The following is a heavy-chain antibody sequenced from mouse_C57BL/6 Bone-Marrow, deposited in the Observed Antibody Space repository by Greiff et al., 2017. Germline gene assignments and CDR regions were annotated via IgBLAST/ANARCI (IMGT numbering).Heavy chain of an antibody. J-gene: IGHJ2*01. Sequence: VQLQQPGAELVKPGASVKMSCKASGYTFTSYWITWVKQRPGQGLEWIGDIYPGSGSTNYNEKFKSKATLTVDTSSSTAYMQPSSLTSEDSAVYYCARFDYVPYYFDYWGQGTTLTVSS. V-gene: IGHV1-55*01. CDR3: ARFDYVPYYFDY. CDR2: IYPGSGST. CDR1: GYTFTSYW. D-gene: IGHD2-4*01.